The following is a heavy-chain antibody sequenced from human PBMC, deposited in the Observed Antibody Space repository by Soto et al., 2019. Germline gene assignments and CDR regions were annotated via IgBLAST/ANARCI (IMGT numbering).Heavy chain of an antibody. V-gene: IGHV3-30*18. D-gene: IGHD3-22*01. CDR2: ISFDGSTK. CDR3: AKGYYDSSGYYPLFDY. J-gene: IGHJ4*02. Sequence: RWSLRLSCAASVFTFSSSGMHWCRQAPGKGLEWVAVISFDGSTKYSADSVKGRFTISRDTSKNTLYLQMNSLRAEDTAVYYCAKGYYDSSGYYPLFDYWGQGTLVTVSS. CDR1: VFTFSSSG.